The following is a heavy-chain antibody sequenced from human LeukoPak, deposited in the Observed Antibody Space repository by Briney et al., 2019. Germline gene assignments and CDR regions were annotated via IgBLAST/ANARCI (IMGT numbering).Heavy chain of an antibody. D-gene: IGHD1-14*01. J-gene: IGHJ6*03. CDR2: IYYSGST. CDR3: ARNRDYYYYYMDV. CDR1: GGSISSYY. V-gene: IGHV4-59*01. Sequence: SETLSLTCTVSGGSISSYYWSWIRQPPGKGLEWIGYIYYSGSTNYNPSLKSRVTVSVDTSKNQFSLKLSSVTAADTAVYYCARNRDYYYYYMDVWGKGTTVTVSS.